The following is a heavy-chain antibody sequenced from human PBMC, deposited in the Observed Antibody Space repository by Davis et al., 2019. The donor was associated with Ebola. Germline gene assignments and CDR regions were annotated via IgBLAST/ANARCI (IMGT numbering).Heavy chain of an antibody. CDR3: ARTGYSSSWTAAGWYFDL. CDR1: GGAITNYY. V-gene: IGHV4-59*12. Sequence: MPGGSLRLSYTVSGGAITNYYLSWIRQSPGKGLEWIGYIHHSGSTNYNPSLKNRVIISLDKSKNQFSLKMSSVTAADTAVYYCARTGYSSSWTAAGWYFDLWGRGTLVTVSS. D-gene: IGHD6-13*01. CDR2: IHHSGST. J-gene: IGHJ2*01.